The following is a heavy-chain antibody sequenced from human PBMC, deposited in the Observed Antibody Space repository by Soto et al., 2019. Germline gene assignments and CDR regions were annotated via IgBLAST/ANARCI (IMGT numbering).Heavy chain of an antibody. J-gene: IGHJ4*02. D-gene: IGHD5-12*01. Sequence: GGSLRLSCAASGFTLSSYSMNWVRQAPGKGLEWVSSISSSSSYIYYADSVKGRFTISRDNAKNSLYLQMNSLRAEDTAVYYCARGRDFMDSVFDPWDLYILYWGQGTLVTASS. CDR1: GFTLSSYS. CDR2: ISSSSSYI. V-gene: IGHV3-21*01. CDR3: ARGRDFMDSVFDPWDLYILY.